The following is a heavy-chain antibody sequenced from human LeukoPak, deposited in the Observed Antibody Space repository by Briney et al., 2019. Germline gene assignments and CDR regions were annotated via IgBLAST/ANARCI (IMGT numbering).Heavy chain of an antibody. Sequence: SETLSLTYTVSGGSISSGGYYWSWLRQHPGKGLEGIVYIYYSGSTYYNPSLKSRVTISVDTSKNQFSLKLSSVTAADTAVYYCARGLALWFGELSYYYYGMDVWGQGTTVTVSS. CDR1: GGSISSGGYY. V-gene: IGHV4-31*03. CDR2: IYYSGST. J-gene: IGHJ6*02. CDR3: ARGLALWFGELSYYYYGMDV. D-gene: IGHD3-10*01.